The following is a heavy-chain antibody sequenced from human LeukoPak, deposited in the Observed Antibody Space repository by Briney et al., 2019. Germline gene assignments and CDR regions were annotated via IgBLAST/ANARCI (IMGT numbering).Heavy chain of an antibody. J-gene: IGHJ4*02. CDR1: GFTFSNYG. V-gene: IGHV3-33*01. D-gene: IGHD1-1*01. Sequence: PGGSLRLSCAASGFTFSNYGVHWVRQAPCKGLQWVAVIRYDGSNDNYTGSVKGRFTISRDNAHNTLYLQMNSLRAEDTAVYYCARGSQSTWGFFAYWGQGTRVTVSS. CDR3: ARGSQSTWGFFAY. CDR2: IRYDGSND.